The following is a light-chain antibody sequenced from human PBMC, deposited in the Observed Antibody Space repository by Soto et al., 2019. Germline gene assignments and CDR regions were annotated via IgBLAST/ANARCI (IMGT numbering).Light chain of an antibody. V-gene: IGLV1-40*01. CDR1: SSNIGAGFD. J-gene: IGLJ1*01. CDR2: AST. CDR3: CSYAGSYIYV. Sequence: QSVLTQPPSVSGAPGQRVTISCSGNSSNIGAGFDVHWYQQLPGAAPKLLIYASTNRPSGVPDRFSGSKSDTSASLAITGLQIDDEADYYCCSYAGSYIYVFGTGTKLTVL.